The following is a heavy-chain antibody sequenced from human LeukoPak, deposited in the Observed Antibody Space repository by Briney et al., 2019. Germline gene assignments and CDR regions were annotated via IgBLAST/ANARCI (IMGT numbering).Heavy chain of an antibody. Sequence: GGSLRLSCAASGFTFSNAWMSWVRQAPGKGLEWVGRIKSKTDGGTTDYATPVKGRFTISRDDSKNTLYLQMNSLKTEDTAVYYCTTEEVVPAATPPYYYYYGMDVWGQGTTVTVSS. J-gene: IGHJ6*02. CDR1: GFTFSNAW. D-gene: IGHD2-2*01. CDR3: TTEEVVPAATPPYYYYYGMDV. CDR2: IKSKTDGGTT. V-gene: IGHV3-15*01.